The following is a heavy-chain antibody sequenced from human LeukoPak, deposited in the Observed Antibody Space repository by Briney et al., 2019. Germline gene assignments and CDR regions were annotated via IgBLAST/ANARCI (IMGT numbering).Heavy chain of an antibody. J-gene: IGHJ4*02. D-gene: IGHD6-13*01. CDR2: ISGSGDST. V-gene: IGHV3-23*01. CDR1: GFTFSSYA. Sequence: GGSLRLSCAASGFTFSSYAMSWVRQAPGKGLEWVSAISGSGDSTYYGDSVKGRFTISRDNSKNTLYLQMNSLRAEDTAVYYYAKTRPLDSSSWSHGDYWGQGTLVTVSS. CDR3: AKTRPLDSSSWSHGDY.